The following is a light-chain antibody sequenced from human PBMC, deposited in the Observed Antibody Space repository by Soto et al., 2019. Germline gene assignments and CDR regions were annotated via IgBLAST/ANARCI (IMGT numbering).Light chain of an antibody. V-gene: IGKV3-15*01. CDR1: QSVSSN. Sequence: ERVMTQSPATLSVSPGERATLSCRASQSVSSNLAWYQQKPGQAPRLLIYDTSTRATGVPARFSGSGSGTEYTLTSSNLQAEDSAVYHCHQYSNTFRTFGQGTRWIS. J-gene: IGKJ1*01. CDR2: DTS. CDR3: HQYSNTFRT.